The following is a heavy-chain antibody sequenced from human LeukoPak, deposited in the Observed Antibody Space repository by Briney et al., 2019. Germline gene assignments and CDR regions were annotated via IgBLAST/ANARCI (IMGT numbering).Heavy chain of an antibody. J-gene: IGHJ4*02. CDR3: ARGSGSGSYANYFDY. CDR2: IYYSGST. Sequence: SETLSLTCTVSGGSISSYYWSWIRQPPGKGLEWIGSIYYSGSTYYNPSLKSRVTISVDTSKNQFSLKLSSVTAADTAVYYCARGSGSGSYANYFDYWGQGTLVTVSS. D-gene: IGHD3-10*01. V-gene: IGHV4-59*12. CDR1: GGSISSYY.